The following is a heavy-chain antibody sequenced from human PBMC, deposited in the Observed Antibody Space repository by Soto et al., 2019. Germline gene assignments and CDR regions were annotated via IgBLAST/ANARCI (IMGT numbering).Heavy chain of an antibody. J-gene: IGHJ4*02. V-gene: IGHV4-34*01. CDR2: INQSGSS. CDR3: ARGGCFANSEYYHRPFDS. CDR1: NWSLSVNF. D-gene: IGHD3-22*01. Sequence: PWETLSLTCVVLNWSLSVNFLTWIRQSPGKGLEWIGEINQSGSSEYNPSLKSRVTISVGTSRNLLSLTLRSVTAAYTAVYYSARGGCFANSEYYHRPFDSSGQGTILAVYS.